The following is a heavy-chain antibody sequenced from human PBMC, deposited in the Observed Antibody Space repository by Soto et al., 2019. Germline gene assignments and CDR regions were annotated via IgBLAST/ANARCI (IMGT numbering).Heavy chain of an antibody. V-gene: IGHV4-59*01. CDR1: GGSINNYF. CDR2: IHYTVYT. CDR3: ARGGDTSDATGVFEY. Sequence: SETLSLTCTISGGSINNYFWSWIRQPPGKGLEWIGYIHYTVYTNSNPSLKSRVTISVDTSNNQFSLKLTSVGAADTAVYYCARGGDTSDATGVFEYWGLGNLVSVSS. D-gene: IGHD6-19*01. J-gene: IGHJ4*02.